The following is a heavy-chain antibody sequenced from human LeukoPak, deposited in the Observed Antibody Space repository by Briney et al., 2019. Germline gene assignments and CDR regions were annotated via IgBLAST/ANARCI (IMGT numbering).Heavy chain of an antibody. CDR2: INPTSGGT. CDR1: GYTFTGYY. Sequence: GASVKVSCKASGYTFTGYYMHWVRQAPGQGLEWMGYINPTSGGTKYAQKFQGRVTLTRDTSITTAYMELTSLRFDDTAVYYCASATQLKWFGDLFTALDGWGQGTMVTISS. D-gene: IGHD3-10*01. J-gene: IGHJ3*01. V-gene: IGHV1-2*02. CDR3: ASATQLKWFGDLFTALDG.